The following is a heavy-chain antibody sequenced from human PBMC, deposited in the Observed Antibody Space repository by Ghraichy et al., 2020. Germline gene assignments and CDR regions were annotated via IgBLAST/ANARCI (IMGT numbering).Heavy chain of an antibody. CDR1: GFIFSGYS. D-gene: IGHD6-13*01. CDR3: ARDSGMTAADDY. V-gene: IGHV3-48*04. J-gene: IGHJ4*02. Sequence: GGSLRLSCAASGFIFSGYSMNWVRQAPGKGLEWISYITGSSGVIYYADSVEGRFTISRDNAKDSLYLQMNSLRGDDTAIYYCARDSGMTAADDYWGQGTLVTVSS. CDR2: ITGSSGVI.